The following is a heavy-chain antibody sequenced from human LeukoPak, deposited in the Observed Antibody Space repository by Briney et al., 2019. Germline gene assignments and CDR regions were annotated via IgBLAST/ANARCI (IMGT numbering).Heavy chain of an antibody. Sequence: PGGSLRLSCAASGFTFSSYEMNWVRQAPGKGLELVSYISSSGSTIYYADSVKGRFTISRDNAKNSLYLQMNSLRAEDTAVYFRAEGGIRYFDWLLPPPYFDYWGQGTLVTVSS. D-gene: IGHD3-9*01. J-gene: IGHJ4*02. V-gene: IGHV3-48*03. CDR3: AEGGIRYFDWLLPPPYFDY. CDR2: ISSSGSTI. CDR1: GFTFSSYE.